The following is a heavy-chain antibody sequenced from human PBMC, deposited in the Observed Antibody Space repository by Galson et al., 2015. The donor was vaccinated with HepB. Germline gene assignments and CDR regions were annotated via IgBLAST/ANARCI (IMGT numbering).Heavy chain of an antibody. D-gene: IGHD3-9*01. CDR3: ARDPSYDILTCYQFYFGY. CDR1: GFTFRIHG. CDR2: IWSDGTNK. V-gene: IGHV3-33*01. J-gene: IGHJ4*02. Sequence: SLRLSCAASGFTFRIHGMNWVRQAPGKGLEWVASIWSDGTNKYYADSVKGRFTISRDNSKNALYLQMNSLRAEDTAVYYCARDPSYDILTCYQFYFGYWGQGTLVTVSS.